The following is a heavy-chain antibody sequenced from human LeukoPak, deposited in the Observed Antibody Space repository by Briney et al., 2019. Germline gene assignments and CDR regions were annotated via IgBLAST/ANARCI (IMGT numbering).Heavy chain of an antibody. CDR1: GLTVTNAW. J-gene: IGHJ4*02. Sequence: PGGSLRLSCSASGLTVTNAWMNWVRQAPGEGLDWVGRIASKTDGGATDYAAPVKGRFTVSRDDSKNTLNLQMNSLKTEDTAVYYCTTGIRGDWGQGTLVTVSS. CDR3: TTGIRGD. D-gene: IGHD3-10*01. CDR2: IASKTDGGAT. V-gene: IGHV3-15*07.